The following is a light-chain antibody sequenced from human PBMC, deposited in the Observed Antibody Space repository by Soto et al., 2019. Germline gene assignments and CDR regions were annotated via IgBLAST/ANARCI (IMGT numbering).Light chain of an antibody. Sequence: QSALTQPASVSGSPGQSITISCTGTSSDAADYKNVSWYQQYPGNAPKLMIYEVSNRPSGVSHRFSGSKSGTTASLTISGLQPEDEADYHCSIYTTPNTLLFGGGTKVTVL. CDR1: SSDAADYKN. CDR3: SIYTTPNTLL. CDR2: EVS. V-gene: IGLV2-14*01. J-gene: IGLJ2*01.